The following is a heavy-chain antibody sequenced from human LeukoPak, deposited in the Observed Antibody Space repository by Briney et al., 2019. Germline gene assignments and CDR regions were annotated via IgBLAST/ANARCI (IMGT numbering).Heavy chain of an antibody. V-gene: IGHV3-30*02. CDR2: IRYDGSNK. D-gene: IGHD3-9*01. J-gene: IGHJ4*02. CDR3: AKDRGAYYDILTGYYKGYYFDY. Sequence: GGSLRLSCAASGFTFSSYGMHWVRQAPGKGLEWVAFIRYDGSNKYYADSVKGRFTISRDNSKNTLYLQMNSLRAEDTAVYCCAKDRGAYYDILTGYYKGYYFDYWGQGTLVTVSS. CDR1: GFTFSSYG.